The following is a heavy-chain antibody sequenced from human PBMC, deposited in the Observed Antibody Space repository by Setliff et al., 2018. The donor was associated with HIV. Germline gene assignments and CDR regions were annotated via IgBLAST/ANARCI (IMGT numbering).Heavy chain of an antibody. CDR2: IVPIFSTA. J-gene: IGHJ2*01. Sequence: SVKVSCKASGGTFSTYAISWLRQAPGQGLEWMGGIVPIFSTANYAQKFQGRVTITTDESTSTAYMDLSSLRSGDTAVYYCARAPGISGFFYWYFDLWGRGTRVTVS. CDR1: GGTFSTYA. CDR3: ARAPGISGFFYWYFDL. V-gene: IGHV1-69*05. D-gene: IGHD3-22*01.